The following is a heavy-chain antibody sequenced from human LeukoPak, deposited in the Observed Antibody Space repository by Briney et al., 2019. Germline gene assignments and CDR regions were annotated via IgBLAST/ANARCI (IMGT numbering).Heavy chain of an antibody. CDR2: ISAYNGNT. D-gene: IGHD6-13*01. CDR1: GYTSTSYG. CDR3: AREVAAVPPFDY. Sequence: ASVKVSCKASGYTSTSYGISWVRQAPGQGLEWMGWISAYNGNTNYAQKLQGRVTMTTDTSTSTAYMELRSLRSDDTAVYYCAREVAAVPPFDYWGQGTLVTVSS. J-gene: IGHJ4*02. V-gene: IGHV1-18*04.